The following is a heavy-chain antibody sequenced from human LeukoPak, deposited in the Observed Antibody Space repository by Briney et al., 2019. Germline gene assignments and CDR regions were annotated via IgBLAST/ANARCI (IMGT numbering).Heavy chain of an antibody. J-gene: IGHJ3*02. CDR3: AKESIAVAGADSFDM. V-gene: IGHV3-23*01. Sequence: PGGSLRLSCAASGFTFSSYAMSWVRQAPGKGLEWVSTISGSGDTTYYADSVKGRFSISRDSSKNTLYLQMNSLRAKDTALYYCAKESIAVAGADSFDMWGQGTMVTVSS. CDR2: ISGSGDTT. CDR1: GFTFSSYA. D-gene: IGHD6-13*01.